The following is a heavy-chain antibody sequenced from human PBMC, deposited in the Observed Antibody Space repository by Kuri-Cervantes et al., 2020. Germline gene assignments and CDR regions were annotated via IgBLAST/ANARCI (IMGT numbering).Heavy chain of an antibody. V-gene: IGHV1-8*01. CDR2: MNPNSGNT. CDR1: GYTFTSYD. CDR3: ASTYYYDSSGYYDDAFDI. D-gene: IGHD3-22*01. J-gene: IGHJ3*02. Sequence: ASVKVSCKASGYTFTSYDFNWVRQATGQGLEWMGWMNPNSGNTGYAQKFQGRVTMTRNTSISTAYMELSSLRSEDTAVYYCASTYYYDSSGYYDDAFDIWGQGTMVTVSS.